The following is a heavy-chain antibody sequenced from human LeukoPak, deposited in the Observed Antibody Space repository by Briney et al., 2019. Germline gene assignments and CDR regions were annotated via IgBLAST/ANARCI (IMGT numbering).Heavy chain of an antibody. J-gene: IGHJ4*02. V-gene: IGHV3-30*04. CDR1: GFSFSTFA. CDR3: ARVSAGFDY. Sequence: GGSLRLSCAASGFSFSTFAMHWVRQAPGKGLEWVTLISSDGSNKYYADSVRGRFTISRDSSKNTLYLQMNSLRLDETAVYYCARVSAGFDYWGQGALVTVSS. CDR2: ISSDGSNK.